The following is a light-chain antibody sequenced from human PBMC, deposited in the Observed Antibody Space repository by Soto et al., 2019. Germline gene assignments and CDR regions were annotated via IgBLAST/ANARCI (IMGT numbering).Light chain of an antibody. Sequence: QSALTQPASVSGPLDHRTTFPAPETVVNVVSYNYVSWYQHHPGKAPKLMIFDVSNRPSGVSNRFSGSKSGNTASLTISGLQPEDEADYYCSSYTTSNPRQIVFGTGTKVTVL. CDR2: DVS. J-gene: IGLJ1*01. CDR1: VVNVVSYNY. V-gene: IGLV2-14*03. CDR3: SSYTTSNPRQIV.